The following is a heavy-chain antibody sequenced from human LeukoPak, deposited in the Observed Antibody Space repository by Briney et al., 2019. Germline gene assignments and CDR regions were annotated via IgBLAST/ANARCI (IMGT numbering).Heavy chain of an antibody. CDR3: SRAWAPPGDVDAFDI. Sequence: GGSLRLSCAASGFTFSSYSMNWVRQAPGKGLEWVSSISSSSSYIYYADSVKGRFTISRDNAKNSLYLQMNSLRAEDTAVYYCSRAWAPPGDVDAFDIWGQGTMVTVSS. J-gene: IGHJ3*02. CDR1: GFTFSSYS. V-gene: IGHV3-21*01. CDR2: ISSSSSYI. D-gene: IGHD4-17*01.